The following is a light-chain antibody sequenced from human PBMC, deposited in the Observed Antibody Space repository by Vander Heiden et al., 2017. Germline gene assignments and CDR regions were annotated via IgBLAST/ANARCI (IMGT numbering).Light chain of an antibody. CDR3: QVWDSSSEHIV. CDR1: NIGSKS. V-gene: IGLV3-21*02. CDR2: DDS. Sequence: SYVLTQPPSVSVAAGQPATITCGGNNIGSKSVHWYQQEPGQAPVLVVYDDSARPSGIPERFSGSKSGTTATLTISWVEAGDEADYYCQVWDSSSEHIVFGGGTKLTVL. J-gene: IGLJ2*01.